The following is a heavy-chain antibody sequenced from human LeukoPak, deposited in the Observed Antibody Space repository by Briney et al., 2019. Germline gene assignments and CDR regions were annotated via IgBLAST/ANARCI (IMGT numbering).Heavy chain of an antibody. CDR1: GFTFSNYW. Sequence: SGGSLRLSCVASGFTFSNYWMHWVRQPPGKGLVWVSHITSSSTIYYADSVKGRFTISRDNAKNSLYLQMNSLRDEDTAVYYCARRFDSWGQGTLVTVSS. CDR2: ITSSSTI. V-gene: IGHV3-69-1*01. J-gene: IGHJ4*02. CDR3: ARRFDS.